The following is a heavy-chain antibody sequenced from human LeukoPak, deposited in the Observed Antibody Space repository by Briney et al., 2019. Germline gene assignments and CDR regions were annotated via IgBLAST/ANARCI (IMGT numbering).Heavy chain of an antibody. V-gene: IGHV3-30*02. D-gene: IGHD2-2*01. CDR1: GFSFSDFV. CDR2: IRYDGSDK. CDR3: AKDGGYCSSTSCYAPADYYYYYMDV. Sequence: GGSLRLSCAASGFSFSDFVMHWVRQAPGKGLEWVAFIRYDGSDKYYAESVKGRFTISRDNSKNTLYLQMNSLRAEDTAVYYCAKDGGYCSSTSCYAPADYYYYYMDVWGKGTTVTVSS. J-gene: IGHJ6*03.